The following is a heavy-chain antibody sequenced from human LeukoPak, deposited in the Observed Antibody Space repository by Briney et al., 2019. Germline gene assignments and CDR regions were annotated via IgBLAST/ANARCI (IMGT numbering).Heavy chain of an antibody. J-gene: IGHJ4*02. CDR2: IYYSGST. CDR3: ARYCSSTSCYRHFDY. Sequence: SETLSLTCTVSGGSISSNSYYWGWIRQPPGKGLEWIGSIYYSGSTYYNPSLKSRVTISVDTSKNQFSLKLSSVTAADTAVYYCARYCSSTSCYRHFDYWGQGTLVTVSS. D-gene: IGHD2-2*01. V-gene: IGHV4-39*07. CDR1: GGSISSNSYY.